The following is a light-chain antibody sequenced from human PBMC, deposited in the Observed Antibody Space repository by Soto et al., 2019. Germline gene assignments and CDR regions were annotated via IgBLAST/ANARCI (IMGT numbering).Light chain of an antibody. J-gene: IGKJ5*01. CDR2: GAS. Sequence: VLTQSPGTLSLSPGERTTLSCRASQSISSSYLAWYQQKPGQAPRLLIYGASSRATGIPDRFSGRGSGTDFTLTISSLEPEDFAVYYCQQRSFWITFGQGTRLEIK. V-gene: IGKV3D-20*02. CDR3: QQRSFWIT. CDR1: QSISSSY.